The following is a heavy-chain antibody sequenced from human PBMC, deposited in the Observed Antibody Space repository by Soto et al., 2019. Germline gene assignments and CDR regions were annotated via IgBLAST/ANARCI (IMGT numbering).Heavy chain of an antibody. Sequence: GGSLRLSCAASGFTFSSYSMNWVRQAPGKGLEWVSSISSSSSYIYYADSVEGRFTISRDNAKNSLYLQMNSLRAEDTAVYYCASLPEGQNYYYYMDVWGKGT. CDR3: ASLPEGQNYYYYMDV. CDR1: GFTFSSYS. V-gene: IGHV3-21*01. J-gene: IGHJ6*03. CDR2: ISSSSSYI.